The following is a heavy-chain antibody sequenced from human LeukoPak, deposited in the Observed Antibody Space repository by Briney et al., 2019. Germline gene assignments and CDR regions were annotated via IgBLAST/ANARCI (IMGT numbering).Heavy chain of an antibody. CDR3: ARGGYSYGSVKDFDY. J-gene: IGHJ4*02. D-gene: IGHD5-18*01. CDR2: ISYDGSNK. CDR1: GFTFSSYA. Sequence: GGSLRLSCEASGFTFSSYAMHWVRQAPGKGLEWVAVISYDGSNKYYADSVKGRFTISRDNSKNTLYLQMNSLRAEDTAVYYCARGGYSYGSVKDFDYWGQGTLVTVSS. V-gene: IGHV3-30-3*01.